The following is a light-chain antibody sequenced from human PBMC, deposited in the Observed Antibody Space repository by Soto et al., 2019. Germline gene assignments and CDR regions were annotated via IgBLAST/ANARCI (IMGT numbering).Light chain of an antibody. J-gene: IGKJ1*01. CDR2: AAS. V-gene: IGKV1-5*01. Sequence: DIHINQSPSSLSASVGDRVSITCRASHSISSWLALYQQKPGKAPKRLIYAASSLQSGVPSRFSGSGSGTEFTLTISSLQPEDFATYYCLQHNSYPWTFGQGTKVDIK. CDR3: LQHNSYPWT. CDR1: HSISSW.